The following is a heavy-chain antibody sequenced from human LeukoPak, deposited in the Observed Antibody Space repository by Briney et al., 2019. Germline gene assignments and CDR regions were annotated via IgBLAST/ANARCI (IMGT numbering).Heavy chain of an antibody. CDR2: ISGSGGST. J-gene: IGHJ4*02. CDR1: GFTFSSHG. CDR3: AKQLHYGDPYYFDY. Sequence: GETLRLSCAASGFTFSSHGMNWVRQAPGKGLEWVSAISGSGGSTYYADSVKGRFTISRDNSKNTLYLQMNSLRAEDTAVYYCAKQLHYGDPYYFDYWGQGTLVTVSS. D-gene: IGHD4-17*01. V-gene: IGHV3-23*01.